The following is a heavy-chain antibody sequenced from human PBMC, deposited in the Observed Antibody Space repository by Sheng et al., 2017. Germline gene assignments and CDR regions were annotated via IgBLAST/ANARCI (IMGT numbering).Heavy chain of an antibody. CDR3: ARDDMIYGIGILDF. CDR2: INPNSGGT. D-gene: IGHD3-16*01. V-gene: IGHV1-2*02. J-gene: IGHJ4*02. Sequence: QVQLVQSGAVLKKPGASVKVSCKGSGYTFSGSYIHWVRQAPGQGLEWMGWINPNSGGTNYAQKFQGRVTLTRDTSTTTAFMELSSLKTDDTAVYYCARDDMIYGIGILDFWGQGTLVTVSS. CDR1: GYTFSGSY.